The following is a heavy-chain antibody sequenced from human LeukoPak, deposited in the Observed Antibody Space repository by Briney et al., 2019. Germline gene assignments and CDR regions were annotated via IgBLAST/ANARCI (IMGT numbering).Heavy chain of an antibody. D-gene: IGHD3-22*01. V-gene: IGHV4-59*01. CDR1: GGSISSYY. CDR2: IYYSGST. CDR3: ARDSSGYALSFDY. Sequence: SETLSRNCTVSGGSISSYYWSWIRQPPGKGLEWIGYIYYSGSTNYNPSLKSRVTISVDTSKTQFSLKLSSVTAADTAVYYCARDSSGYALSFDYWGQGTLVTVSS. J-gene: IGHJ4*02.